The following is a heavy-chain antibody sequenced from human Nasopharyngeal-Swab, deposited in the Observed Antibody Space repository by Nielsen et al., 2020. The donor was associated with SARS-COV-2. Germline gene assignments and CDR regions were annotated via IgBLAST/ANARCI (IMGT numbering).Heavy chain of an antibody. J-gene: IGHJ6*02. V-gene: IGHV3-30*18. CDR3: AKDLGWELRPVPYYYYYGMDV. Sequence: GGSLRLSCAASGFTFSSYGMHWVRQAPGKGLEWVAVISYDGSNKYYADSVKGRFTISRDNSKNTLYLQMNSLRAEDTAVYYCAKDLGWELRPVPYYYYYGMDVWGQGTTVTVSS. CDR1: GFTFSSYG. D-gene: IGHD1-26*01. CDR2: ISYDGSNK.